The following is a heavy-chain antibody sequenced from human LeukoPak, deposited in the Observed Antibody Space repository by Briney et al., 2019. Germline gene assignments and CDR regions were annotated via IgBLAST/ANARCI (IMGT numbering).Heavy chain of an antibody. V-gene: IGHV1-2*02. Sequence: GASVKVSCKASGYTFTGYYMHWVRQAPGQGLEWMGWINPNSGGTNYAQKFQGRVTMTRDTSISTAYMELSSLRSEDTAVYYCARDLPIGPAEMATIRAFDIWGQGTMVTVSS. CDR3: ARDLPIGPAEMATIRAFDI. J-gene: IGHJ3*02. CDR1: GYTFTGYY. D-gene: IGHD5-24*01. CDR2: INPNSGGT.